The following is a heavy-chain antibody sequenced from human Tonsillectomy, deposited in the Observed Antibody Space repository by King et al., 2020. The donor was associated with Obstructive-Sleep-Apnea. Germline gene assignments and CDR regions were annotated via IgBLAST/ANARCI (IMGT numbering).Heavy chain of an antibody. D-gene: IGHD4-17*01. CDR2: ISYSGSS. V-gene: IGHV4-59*08. CDR3: ARHTTGPTYFDY. Sequence: QLQESGPGLVKPSETLSLTCTVSGGSISTYYWSWFRQPPGKGLEWIGYISYSGSSNYNPSLKSRVTISVHTSTTHFSLKLSSVTAADTAVYSCARHTTGPTYFDYWVQGALVTVSS. J-gene: IGHJ4*02. CDR1: GGSISTYY.